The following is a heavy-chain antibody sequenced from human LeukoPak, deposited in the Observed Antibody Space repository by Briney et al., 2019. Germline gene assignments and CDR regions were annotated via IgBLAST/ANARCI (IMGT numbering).Heavy chain of an antibody. CDR1: GFTFSSYE. Sequence: GGSLRLSCAASGFTFSSYEMNWVRQAPGKGLEWVSGISWNSGSIGYADSVKGRFTISRDNAKNSLYLQMNSLRAEDTALYYCAKGDCSSTSCYVDYWGQGTLVTVSS. V-gene: IGHV3-9*01. CDR2: ISWNSGSI. CDR3: AKGDCSSTSCYVDY. D-gene: IGHD2-2*01. J-gene: IGHJ4*02.